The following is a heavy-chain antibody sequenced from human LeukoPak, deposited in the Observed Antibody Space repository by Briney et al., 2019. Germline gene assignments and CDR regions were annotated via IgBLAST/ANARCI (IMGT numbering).Heavy chain of an antibody. J-gene: IGHJ4*02. CDR1: GDFISSGSYY. CDR3: VRSETNCYYASGSSLFDN. Sequence: SETLSLTCTVSGDFISSGSYYWSWIRQPAGKGLEWIGRVYTLGRTDYHPSLKSRVSFSIDSSKNQFSLTLTSVTAADTAIYYCVRSETNCYYASGSSLFDNWGQGTLVTVSS. D-gene: IGHD3-10*01. CDR2: VYTLGRT. V-gene: IGHV4-61*02.